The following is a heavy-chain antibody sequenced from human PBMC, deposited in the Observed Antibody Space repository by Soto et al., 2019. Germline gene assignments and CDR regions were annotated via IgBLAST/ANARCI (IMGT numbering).Heavy chain of an antibody. J-gene: IGHJ6*02. D-gene: IGHD5-12*01. Sequence: QVQLVQSGAEVKKPGSSVKVSCKASGGTFSSYAISWVRQAPGQGLEWMGGIIPIFGTANYAQKFQGRVTITADESTSTAYMELSSLRSEDTAVYYCARVERIVATQMGYYYGMDVWGQGTTVTVSS. CDR3: ARVERIVATQMGYYYGMDV. CDR1: GGTFSSYA. V-gene: IGHV1-69*01. CDR2: IIPIFGTA.